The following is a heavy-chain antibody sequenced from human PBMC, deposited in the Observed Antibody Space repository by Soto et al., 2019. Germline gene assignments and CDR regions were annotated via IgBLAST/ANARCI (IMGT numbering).Heavy chain of an antibody. CDR3: ATEINHRPYSSGPSGGAFDI. V-gene: IGHV1-24*01. J-gene: IGHJ3*02. D-gene: IGHD6-19*01. CDR1: GYTLTELS. CDR2: FDPEDGET. Sequence: ASVKVSCKVSGYTLTELSMHWVRQAPGKGLEWMGGFDPEDGETIYAQKFQGRVTMTEDTSTDTAYMKLSSLRSEDTAVYYCATEINHRPYSSGPSGGAFDIWGQGTMVTVS.